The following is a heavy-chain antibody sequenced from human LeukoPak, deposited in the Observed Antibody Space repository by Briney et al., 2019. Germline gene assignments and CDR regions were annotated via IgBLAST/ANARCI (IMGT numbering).Heavy chain of an antibody. V-gene: IGHV3-66*02. Sequence: PGGSLRLSCAASGFTVNSNYMSRVRQAPGKGLVWVSVIYSGGSTYYADSVKGRFAISRDNSKNTLYLQMNSLRAEDTAVYYCASHDSSGYSFSLYYWGQGTLVTVSS. J-gene: IGHJ4*02. CDR3: ASHDSSGYSFSLYY. D-gene: IGHD3-22*01. CDR2: IYSGGST. CDR1: GFTVNSNY.